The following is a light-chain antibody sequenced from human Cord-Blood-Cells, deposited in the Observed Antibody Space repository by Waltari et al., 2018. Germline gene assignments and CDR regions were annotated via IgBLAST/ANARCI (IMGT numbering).Light chain of an antibody. CDR1: SSDVGGYNY. Sequence: QSALTQPPSASGSPGQSVTISCTGTSSDVGGYNYVSWYQQHPGKAPKLMIYEVSKRPSGVPERCSGSKSGNTASLTVSGLQAEDEADYYCSSYAGSNNLVFCGGTKLTVL. CDR2: EVS. V-gene: IGLV2-8*01. J-gene: IGLJ2*01. CDR3: SSYAGSNNLV.